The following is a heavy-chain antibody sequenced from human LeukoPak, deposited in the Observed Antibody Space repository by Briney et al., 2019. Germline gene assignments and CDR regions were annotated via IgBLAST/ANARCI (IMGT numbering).Heavy chain of an antibody. Sequence: SGTLSLTCTVSGGSISSYYWSWIRQPPGKGLEWIGYIYYSGSTNYNPSLKSRVTISVDTSKNQFSLKLSSVTAADTAVYYCAAGIAGDNWFDPWGQGTLVTVSS. CDR3: AAGIAGDNWFDP. CDR1: GGSISSYY. V-gene: IGHV4-59*01. CDR2: IYYSGST. J-gene: IGHJ5*02. D-gene: IGHD6-13*01.